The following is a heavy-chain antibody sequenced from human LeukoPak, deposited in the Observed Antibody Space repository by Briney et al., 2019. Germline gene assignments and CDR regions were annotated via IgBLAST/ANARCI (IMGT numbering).Heavy chain of an antibody. CDR3: ARNSYSLAAAGKSDY. J-gene: IGHJ4*02. CDR2: ISGNSRHT. D-gene: IGHD6-13*01. V-gene: IGHV3-11*06. Sequence: GSLRLSCAASGFTFSDYYMTWIRQAPGKGLEWLSYISGNSRHTDYADSVKGRFIISRDNAKNSLYLQMNGLRVEDTAVYYCARNSYSLAAAGKSDYWGQGTLVTVSS. CDR1: GFTFSDYY.